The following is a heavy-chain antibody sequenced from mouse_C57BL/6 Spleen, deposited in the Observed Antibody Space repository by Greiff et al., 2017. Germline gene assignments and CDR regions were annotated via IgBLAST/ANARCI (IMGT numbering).Heavy chain of an antibody. J-gene: IGHJ3*01. CDR2: IRNKANGYTT. CDR1: GFTFTDYY. D-gene: IGHD3-2*02. V-gene: IGHV7-3*01. CDR3: ARDDGSGPWFAY. Sequence: EVKVVESGGGLVQPGGSLSLSCAASGFTFTDYYMSWVRQPPGKALAWLGFIRNKANGYTTEYSASVKGRFTISRDTSQSILYLQMNALTAEDSATYYCARDDGSGPWFAYWGQGTLVTVSA.